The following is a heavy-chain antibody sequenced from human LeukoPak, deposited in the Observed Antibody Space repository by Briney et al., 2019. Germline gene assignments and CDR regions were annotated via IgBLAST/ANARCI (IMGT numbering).Heavy chain of an antibody. D-gene: IGHD4-23*01. Sequence: GGSLRLSCAASGFTFTTYWMSWVRQAPGKGLEWVANIKQDGSEKYYVDSVKGRFAISGDNAKNSLFLQMNALSVEDTAVYYCAKYSLLTVVSPVAASWGQGIQVTVSS. CDR3: AKYSLLTVVSPVAAS. V-gene: IGHV3-7*01. CDR1: GFTFTTYW. J-gene: IGHJ5*02. CDR2: IKQDGSEK.